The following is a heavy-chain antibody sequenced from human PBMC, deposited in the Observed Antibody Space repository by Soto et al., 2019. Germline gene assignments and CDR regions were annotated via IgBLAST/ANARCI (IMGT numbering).Heavy chain of an antibody. D-gene: IGHD3-3*01. CDR3: AKGTYDLFPSGATEY. Sequence: SLRLSCAASGLTFDDYAMHWVRQAPGKGLEWVSGISLNSGSIGYADSVKGRFTISRDNAKNSLYLQMNSLRAEDTALYYCAKGTYDLFPSGATEYWGQGTIVTGSP. J-gene: IGHJ4*02. V-gene: IGHV3-9*01. CDR1: GLTFDDYA. CDR2: ISLNSGSI.